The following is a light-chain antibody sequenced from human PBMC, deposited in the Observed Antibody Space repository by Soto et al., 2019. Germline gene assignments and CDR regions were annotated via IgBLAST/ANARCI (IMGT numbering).Light chain of an antibody. Sequence: QSVLTQPPSASGTPGQRVTISCSGSSSNMGSNSVNWYQQLPGTAPKLLIYGDNQRPSGVPDRFSGSKSGTSASLAITGLQSEDEADYSCAAWDGSLHHILFGGGTKLTVL. CDR1: SSNMGSNS. J-gene: IGLJ2*01. V-gene: IGLV1-44*01. CDR3: AAWDGSLHHIL. CDR2: GDN.